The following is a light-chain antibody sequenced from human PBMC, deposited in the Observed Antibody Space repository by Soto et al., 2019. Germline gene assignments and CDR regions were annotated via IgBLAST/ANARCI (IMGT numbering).Light chain of an antibody. CDR2: GAS. Sequence: ETVMTQSPATLSVSPGEGVTLSRRASQAVGDKLAWYQQKPGQAPRLLIHGASTRATDIPDRFSGSGSGTHFTLSISSLQPEDSAVYYCQQYNDWRTFGQGTKLEIK. CDR1: QAVGDK. J-gene: IGKJ2*02. CDR3: QQYNDWRT. V-gene: IGKV3-15*01.